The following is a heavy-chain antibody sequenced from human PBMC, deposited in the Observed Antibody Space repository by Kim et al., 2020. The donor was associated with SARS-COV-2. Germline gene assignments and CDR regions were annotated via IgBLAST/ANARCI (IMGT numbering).Heavy chain of an antibody. Sequence: GGSLRLSCAVSGFTFSSYGMHWVRQAPGKGLEWVAVISYDGKNKYYGEAVKGRFTISRDNSKNTLDLQIHSLRVEDTAVYYCAKEDAVAVGGGFDCGGQGTLVTVS. V-gene: IGHV3-30*18. CDR3: AKEDAVAVGGGFDC. CDR2: ISYDGKNK. D-gene: IGHD6-19*01. J-gene: IGHJ4*02. CDR1: GFTFSSYG.